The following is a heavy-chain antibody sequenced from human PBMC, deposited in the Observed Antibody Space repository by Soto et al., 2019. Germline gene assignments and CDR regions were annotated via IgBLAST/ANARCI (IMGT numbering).Heavy chain of an antibody. Sequence: EVQLLESGGGLVQPGGSLRLSCAASGFTFSSYAMSWVRQAPGKGLEWVSAISGSGGSTYYADSVKGRFTISRDNSKNTLYLQMNSLRSEDTAVYYCARDRSGSYVSYYYHGLDVWGQGTTVTVSS. CDR1: GFTFSSYA. CDR2: ISGSGGST. D-gene: IGHD1-26*01. J-gene: IGHJ6*02. V-gene: IGHV3-23*01. CDR3: ARDRSGSYVSYYYHGLDV.